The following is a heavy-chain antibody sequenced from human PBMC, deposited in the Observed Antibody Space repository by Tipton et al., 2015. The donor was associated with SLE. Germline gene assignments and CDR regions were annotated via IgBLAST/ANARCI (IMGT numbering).Heavy chain of an antibody. V-gene: IGHV4-59*10. CDR2: IYTSGST. D-gene: IGHD4-17*01. CDR3: ARQNDYGPHY. J-gene: IGHJ4*02. CDR1: GGSFSGYY. Sequence: TLSLTCAVYGGSFSGYYWSWIRQPAGKGLEWIGRIYTSGSTYYNPSLKSRVTISVDTSKNQFSLKLSSVTAADTAVYYCARQNDYGPHYWGQGTLVTVSS.